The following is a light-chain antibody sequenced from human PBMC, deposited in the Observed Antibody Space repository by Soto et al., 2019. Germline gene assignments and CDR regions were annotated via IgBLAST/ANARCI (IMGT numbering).Light chain of an antibody. J-gene: IGKJ2*01. CDR2: SAA. CDR3: QQSYISPYT. Sequence: DVQMTQSPASLSAYVGDRVTITCRASHRISKNLNWYQHKVGKDPQLLIYSAADSQAGVPSRFSGSGSGTDLTLIISGLQPEDFATYYCQQSYISPYTFGQGTRWISN. V-gene: IGKV1-39*01. CDR1: HRISKN.